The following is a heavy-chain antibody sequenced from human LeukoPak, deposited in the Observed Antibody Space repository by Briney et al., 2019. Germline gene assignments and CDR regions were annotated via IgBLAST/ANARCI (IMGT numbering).Heavy chain of an antibody. CDR2: TNQDGTEK. J-gene: IGHJ3*02. CDR3: ARTSVNSLWDDAFDI. CDR1: EFIFSKYW. Sequence: GGSLRLSCEASEFIFSKYWMSWVRQAPEKGLEWVARTNQDGTEKYSVDSVKGRFTISRDNAKNSLYLQINNVKAEDTAVYYCARTSVNSLWDDAFDIWGQGTMVTVSS. V-gene: IGHV3-7*05. D-gene: IGHD4-17*01.